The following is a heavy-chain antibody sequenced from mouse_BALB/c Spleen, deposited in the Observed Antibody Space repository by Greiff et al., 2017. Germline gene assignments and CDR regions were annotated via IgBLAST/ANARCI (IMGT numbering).Heavy chain of an antibody. CDR2: INSNGGST. V-gene: IGHV5-6-2*01. CDR3: ARGTYGNHYCAMDY. J-gene: IGHJ4*01. D-gene: IGHD2-10*02. Sequence: EVQVVESGGGLVKLGGSLKLSCAASGFTFSSYYMSWVRQTPEKRLELVAAINSNGGSTYYPDTVTGRFTISRDNAKNTLYLQMSSLKSEDTALYYCARGTYGNHYCAMDYWGQGTSVTVTS. CDR1: GFTFSSYY.